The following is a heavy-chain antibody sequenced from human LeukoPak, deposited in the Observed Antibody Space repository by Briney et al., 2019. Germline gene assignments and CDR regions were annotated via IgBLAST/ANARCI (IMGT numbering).Heavy chain of an antibody. V-gene: IGHV3-30*18. Sequence: GGSLRLSCAASGFTFSSYGIQWVRQAPGKGLEWVAVISYDGSNKYYADSVKGRFTISRDNSKNTLYLQMNSLRAEDTAVYYCAKEQGRFWSGYYTYEAFDIWGQGTMVIVSS. D-gene: IGHD3-3*01. CDR3: AKEQGRFWSGYYTYEAFDI. J-gene: IGHJ3*02. CDR1: GFTFSSYG. CDR2: ISYDGSNK.